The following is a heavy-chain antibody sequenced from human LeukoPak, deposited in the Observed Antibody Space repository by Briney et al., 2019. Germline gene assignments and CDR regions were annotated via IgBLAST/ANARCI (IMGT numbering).Heavy chain of an antibody. CDR2: IYYSGTT. CDR3: ARQDYDSSGYYPNTIDY. CDR1: GGSINSYY. J-gene: IGHJ4*02. D-gene: IGHD3-22*01. Sequence: KTSETLSLTCTVSGGSINSYYWGWIRQPPGKELEWIGYIYYSGTTNYNPSFKSRVTMSVDTSKNQFSLKLSSVTAADTAVYYCARQDYDSSGYYPNTIDYWGQGTLVTVSS. V-gene: IGHV4-59*08.